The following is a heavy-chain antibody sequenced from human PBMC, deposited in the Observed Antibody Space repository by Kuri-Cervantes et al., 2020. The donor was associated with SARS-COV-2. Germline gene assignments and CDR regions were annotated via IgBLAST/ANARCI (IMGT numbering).Heavy chain of an antibody. V-gene: IGHV1-18*01. D-gene: IGHD2-2*01. CDR2: SGTKNGNK. Sequence: ASVKVSCRASGYSLTNYDMIWVRQAPGQGLEWMGWSGTKNGNKVCAEKFQGRVTMTTDTSTNTATMELTSLRSDDTAVYYCARKGVVVPTPVDYYYAMDVWGQGTTVTVSS. J-gene: IGHJ6*02. CDR1: GYSLTNYD. CDR3: ARKGVVVPTPVDYYYAMDV.